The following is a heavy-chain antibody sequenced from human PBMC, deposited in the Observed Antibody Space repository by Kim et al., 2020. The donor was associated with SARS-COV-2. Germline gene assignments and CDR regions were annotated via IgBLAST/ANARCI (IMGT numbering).Heavy chain of an antibody. J-gene: IGHJ6*03. V-gene: IGHV3-21*01. Sequence: GGSLRLSCAASGFTFSSYSMNWVRQAPGKGLEWVSSISSSSSYIYYADSVKGRFTISRDNAKNSLYLQMNSLRAEDTAVYYCASMSTGRTEYYYYMDVWGKGTTVTVSS. CDR1: GFTFSSYS. CDR3: ASMSTGRTEYYYYMDV. D-gene: IGHD3-16*01. CDR2: ISSSSSYI.